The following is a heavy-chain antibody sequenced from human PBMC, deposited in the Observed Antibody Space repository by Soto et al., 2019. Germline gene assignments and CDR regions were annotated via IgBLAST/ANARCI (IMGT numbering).Heavy chain of an antibody. CDR1: GYTFTSYG. Sequence: ASVKVSCKASGYTFTSYGFSWVRQAPGQGLEWMGWISAYNGNTNYAQKLQGRVTMTTDTSTSTAYMELRSLRSDDTAVYYCARDLVVAATNWFDPWGQGTLVTVSS. CDR2: ISAYNGNT. J-gene: IGHJ5*02. V-gene: IGHV1-18*01. D-gene: IGHD2-15*01. CDR3: ARDLVVAATNWFDP.